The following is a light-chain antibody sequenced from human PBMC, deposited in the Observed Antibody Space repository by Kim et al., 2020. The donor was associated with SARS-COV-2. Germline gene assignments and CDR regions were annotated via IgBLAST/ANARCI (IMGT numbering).Light chain of an antibody. CDR3: NSFTSSQTLL. V-gene: IGLV2-14*04. CDR1: SSDVGGHNY. Sequence: GQSITISCTGTSSDVGGHNYVSWYQQHPGKAPKLMIFDVSKRPSGVSNRFSGSKAGNTASLTISGLQAEDEADYYCNSFTSSQTLLFGGGTQLTVL. J-gene: IGLJ2*01. CDR2: DVS.